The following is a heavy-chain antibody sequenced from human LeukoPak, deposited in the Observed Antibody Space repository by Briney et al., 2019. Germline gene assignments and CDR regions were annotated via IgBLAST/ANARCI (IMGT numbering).Heavy chain of an antibody. CDR1: GGSISSYY. Sequence: SETLSLTCTVSGGSISSYYWSWIRQPPGKGLGWIGYIYYSGSTNYNPSLKSRVTISVDTSKNQFSLKLSSVTAADTAVYYCARRALYYFDYWGQGTLVTVSS. J-gene: IGHJ4*02. D-gene: IGHD1-26*01. CDR3: ARRALYYFDY. CDR2: IYYSGST. V-gene: IGHV4-59*08.